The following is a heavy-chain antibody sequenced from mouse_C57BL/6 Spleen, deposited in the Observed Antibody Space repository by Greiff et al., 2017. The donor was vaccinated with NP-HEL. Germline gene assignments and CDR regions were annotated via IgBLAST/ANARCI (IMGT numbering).Heavy chain of an antibody. V-gene: IGHV5-9-1*02. CDR2: ISSGGDYI. D-gene: IGHD1-1*01. J-gene: IGHJ3*01. CDR1: GFTFSSYA. CDR3: TRDWVSNYNYGGFAY. Sequence: EVKVVESGEGLVKPGGSLKLSCAASGFTFSSYAMSWVRQTPEKRLEWVAYISSGGDYIYYADTVKGRFTISRDNARNTLYLQMSSLKSEDTAMYYCTRDWVSNYNYGGFAYWGQGTLVTVSA.